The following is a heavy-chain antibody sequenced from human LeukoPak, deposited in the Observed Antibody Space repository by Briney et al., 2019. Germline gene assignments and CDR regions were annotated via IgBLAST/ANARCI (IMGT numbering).Heavy chain of an antibody. D-gene: IGHD3-16*01. J-gene: IGHJ4*02. Sequence: GGSLRLSCAASGFTFSTYGMSWVRQAPGKGLEWVSAISGSGGSTYYADSVKGRFTISRDNSKNTLYLQMNSLRAEDTAIYYCAKDEVLRGRGVYFDYWGQGTLVTVSS. CDR2: ISGSGGST. V-gene: IGHV3-23*01. CDR3: AKDEVLRGRGVYFDY. CDR1: GFTFSTYG.